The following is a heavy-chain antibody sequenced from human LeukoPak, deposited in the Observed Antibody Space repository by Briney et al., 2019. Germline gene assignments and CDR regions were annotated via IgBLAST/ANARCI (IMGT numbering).Heavy chain of an antibody. CDR3: AKGGPDDYVWGSYRSPQDY. J-gene: IGHJ4*02. CDR2: ISGSGGST. D-gene: IGHD3-16*02. CDR1: GFTLSSYA. Sequence: GGSLRLSCAASGFTLSSYAMSWVRQTPGKGLEWVSAISGSGGSTYYADSVKGRFTISRDNSKNTLYLQMNSLRAEDTAVYYCAKGGPDDYVWGSYRSPQDYWGQGTLVTVSS. V-gene: IGHV3-23*01.